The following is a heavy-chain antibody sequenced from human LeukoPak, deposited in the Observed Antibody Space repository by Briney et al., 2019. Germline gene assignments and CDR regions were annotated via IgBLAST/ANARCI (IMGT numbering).Heavy chain of an antibody. CDR2: ISSSSSYI. CDR3: ARCTTGKTFGSLREIKKSREIDY. Sequence: GGSLRLSCAASGFSFSSYSMNWVRQAPGKGLEWVSSISSSSSYINYADSVRGRFTISRDNAKNSLFLQMDSLRGEDTAVYYCARCTTGKTFGSLREIKKSREIDYWGQGTLVTVSS. J-gene: IGHJ4*02. V-gene: IGHV3-21*01. CDR1: GFSFSSYS. D-gene: IGHD1-1*01.